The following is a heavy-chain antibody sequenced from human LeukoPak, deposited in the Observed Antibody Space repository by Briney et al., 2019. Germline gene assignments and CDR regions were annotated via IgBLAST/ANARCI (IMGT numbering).Heavy chain of an antibody. Sequence: GGSLRLSCAASGFSFNNAWMSWVRQAPGKGLEWVGRIKSNADGGTTEYAAPVKGRFTISRDDSKNTLYLQVNSLKAEDTAVYYCTTGDRSEYYYYYGMDVWGQGTTVTVSS. CDR3: TTGDRSEYYYYYGMDV. CDR2: IKSNADGGTT. V-gene: IGHV3-15*01. D-gene: IGHD3-22*01. J-gene: IGHJ6*02. CDR1: GFSFNNAW.